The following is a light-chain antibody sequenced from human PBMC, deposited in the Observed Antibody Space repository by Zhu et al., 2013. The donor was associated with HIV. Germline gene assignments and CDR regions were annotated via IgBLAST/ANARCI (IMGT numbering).Light chain of an antibody. CDR3: QQSYSYPPT. V-gene: IGKV1-8*01. CDR2: AAS. J-gene: IGKJ1*01. Sequence: AIRMTQSPSSLYASTGDRVTITCRASQDISSHVAWYQHRSGQAPKLLIYAASTLETGAPSRFSGSGSGTEFTLSISCLQSEDFATYYCQQSYSYPPTFGQGTKVESK. CDR1: QDISSH.